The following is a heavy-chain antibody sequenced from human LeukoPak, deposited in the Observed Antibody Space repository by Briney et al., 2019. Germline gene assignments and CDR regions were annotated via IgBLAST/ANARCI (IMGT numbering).Heavy chain of an antibody. CDR1: GFTFSSYW. CDR2: INTDGSST. V-gene: IGHV3-74*03. Sequence: GGSLRLSCAASGFTFSSYWMHWVRQAPGKGLVWVSRINTDGSSTTYADSVKGRFTISRDHAKNTLYLQMNSLRAEDTAVYYCARDGGVPAAKAFDIWGQGTMVTVSS. CDR3: ARDGGVPAAKAFDI. D-gene: IGHD2-2*01. J-gene: IGHJ3*02.